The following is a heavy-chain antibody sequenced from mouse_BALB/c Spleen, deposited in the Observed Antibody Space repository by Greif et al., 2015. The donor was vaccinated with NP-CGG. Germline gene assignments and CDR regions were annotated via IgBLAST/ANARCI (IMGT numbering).Heavy chain of an antibody. Sequence: VKLVESGPGLVAPSQSLSITCTVSGLSLTSYGVHWVRQPPGKRLEWLGVIWAGGSTNYNSALMSRLSISKDNSKSQVFLKMNSLQTDDTAMYYCARGGGTWYFDVWGAGTTVTVSS. J-gene: IGHJ1*01. V-gene: IGHV2-9*02. D-gene: IGHD4-1*01. CDR2: IWAGGST. CDR3: ARGGGTWYFDV. CDR1: GLSLTSYG.